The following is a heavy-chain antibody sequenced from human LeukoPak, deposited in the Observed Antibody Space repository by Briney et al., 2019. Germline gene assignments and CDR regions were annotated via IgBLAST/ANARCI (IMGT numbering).Heavy chain of an antibody. CDR1: GFIFSSYW. Sequence: GGSLRLFCAASGFIFSSYWMSWVRQAPGPGLEWLASIKYDGSEKYYVDSVKGRFTISRDNAKNSLYLQMNSLRAEDTAVFYCARDRGSLWGQGTLVTVSS. CDR3: ARDRGSL. J-gene: IGHJ4*02. CDR2: IKYDGSEK. V-gene: IGHV3-7*01. D-gene: IGHD3-10*01.